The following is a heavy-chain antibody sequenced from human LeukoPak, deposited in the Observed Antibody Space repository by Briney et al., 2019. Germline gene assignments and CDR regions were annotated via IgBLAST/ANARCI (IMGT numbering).Heavy chain of an antibody. D-gene: IGHD2-2*01. J-gene: IGHJ5*02. CDR2: IGCSAGPT. CDR3: ATDRYCSSTSCFAGQFDP. CDR1: GFTFSSYA. V-gene: IGHV3-23*01. Sequence: GGSLRLSCAASGFTFSSYAMSWVRQAPGKGLEGVSSIGCSAGPTYYADSVKGRFTLSRDNYKNTLYLQMNSLRAEDTAVYYCATDRYCSSTSCFAGQFDPWGQGTLVTVSS.